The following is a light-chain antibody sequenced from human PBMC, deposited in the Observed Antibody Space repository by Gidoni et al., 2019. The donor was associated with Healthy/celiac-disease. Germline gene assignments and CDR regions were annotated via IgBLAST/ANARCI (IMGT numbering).Light chain of an antibody. CDR3: QQYNNWPRT. J-gene: IGKJ1*01. V-gene: IGKV3-15*01. CDR1: QSFSSN. CDR2: GAS. Sequence: ILLPHSPATLSVSSGERATLSCRASQSFSSNLAWYQQKPGQAPRLLIYGASTMATGIPARFSGSGSGTEFTLTISSLQSEDFAVYYCQQYNNWPRTFGQGTKVEIK.